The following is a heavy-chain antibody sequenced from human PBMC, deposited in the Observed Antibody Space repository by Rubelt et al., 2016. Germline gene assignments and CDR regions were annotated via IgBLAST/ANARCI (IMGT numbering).Heavy chain of an antibody. J-gene: IGHJ5*02. CDR3: ARGLARAAAAPRRLWFDP. CDR2: INHSRST. Sequence: QVQLQQWGAGLLKPSETLSLTCAVYGGSFSGYYWSWIRQPPGKGLGWIGEINHSRSTNYNPSLKSRVTISGDTSKSQVSLKLSSVTAADTAVYYCARGLARAAAAPRRLWFDPWGQGTLVTVSS. D-gene: IGHD6-13*01. V-gene: IGHV4-34*01. CDR1: GGSFSGYY.